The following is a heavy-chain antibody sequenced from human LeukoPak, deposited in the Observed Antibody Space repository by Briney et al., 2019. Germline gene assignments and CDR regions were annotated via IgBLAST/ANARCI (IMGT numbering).Heavy chain of an antibody. V-gene: IGHV1-18*01. CDR1: GYTFTSYG. J-gene: IGHJ6*02. D-gene: IGHD6-13*01. Sequence: ASVKASCKASGYTFTSYGISWVRQAPGQGLEWMGWISAYNGNTNYAQKLQGRVTMTTDTSTSTAYMELRSLRSDDTAVYYCARGVAAAPRDPTYGMDVWGQGTTVTVSS. CDR2: ISAYNGNT. CDR3: ARGVAAAPRDPTYGMDV.